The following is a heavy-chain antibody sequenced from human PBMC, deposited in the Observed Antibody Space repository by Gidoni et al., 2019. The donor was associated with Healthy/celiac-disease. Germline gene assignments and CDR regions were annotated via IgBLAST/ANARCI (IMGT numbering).Heavy chain of an antibody. V-gene: IGHV3-30*18. J-gene: IGHJ3*02. CDR3: AKEVGDSSGSDAFDI. CDR1: GFTFSSYG. CDR2: ISYDGSNK. D-gene: IGHD3-22*01. Sequence: QVQLVESGGGGVQPGRSLRLSCAASGFTFSSYGMHWVRQAPGKGLEWVAVISYDGSNKYYADSVKGRFTISRDNSKNTLYLQITSLRAEDTAVYYCAKEVGDSSGSDAFDIWGQGTMVTVSS.